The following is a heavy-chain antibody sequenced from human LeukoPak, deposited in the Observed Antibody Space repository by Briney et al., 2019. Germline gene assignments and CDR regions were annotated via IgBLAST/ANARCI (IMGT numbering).Heavy chain of an antibody. CDR3: ARTRPEELRFDY. D-gene: IGHD4-23*01. CDR1: GGSISSYY. J-gene: IGHJ4*02. CDR2: IYYSGST. V-gene: IGHV4-59*06. Sequence: PSETLSLTCTVSGGSISSYYWSWIRQPPGKGLEWIGYIYYSGSTYYNPSLKSRVTISVDTSKNQFSLKLSSVTAADTAVYYCARTRPEELRFDYWGQGTLVTVSS.